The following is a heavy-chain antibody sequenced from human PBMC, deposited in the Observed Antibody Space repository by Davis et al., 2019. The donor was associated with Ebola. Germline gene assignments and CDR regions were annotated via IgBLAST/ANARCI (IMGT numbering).Heavy chain of an antibody. CDR1: GFTFSSYG. CDR3: ARDGSGWDYFDY. Sequence: GESLKISCAASGFTFSSYGMNWVRQAPGKGLEWVSYISSSGSTIYYADSVKGRFTISRDNAKNTLYLQMNSLRAEDTAVYYCARDGSGWDYFDYWGQGTLVTVSS. D-gene: IGHD6-19*01. J-gene: IGHJ4*02. V-gene: IGHV3-48*04. CDR2: ISSSGSTI.